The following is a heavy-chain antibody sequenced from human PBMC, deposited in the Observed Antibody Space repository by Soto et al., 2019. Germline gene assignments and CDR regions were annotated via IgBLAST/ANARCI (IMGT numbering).Heavy chain of an antibody. CDR2: IYYSGST. V-gene: IGHV4-59*11. Sequence: SQTLSLTCTVSGVSISSHYWIWLRQPPGKGLEWIGYIYYSGSTNYNPSLKSRVTISVDTSKNQFSLKLSSVTAADTAVYYCARDMVSMGPHDAFDIWGQGTMVTVSS. CDR3: ARDMVSMGPHDAFDI. D-gene: IGHD3-10*01. J-gene: IGHJ3*02. CDR1: GVSISSHY.